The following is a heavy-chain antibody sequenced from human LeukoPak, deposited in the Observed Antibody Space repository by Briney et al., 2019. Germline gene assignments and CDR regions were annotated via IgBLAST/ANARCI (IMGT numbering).Heavy chain of an antibody. CDR2: IEQDGSEK. CDR1: GFTFSNSW. V-gene: IGHV3-7*01. Sequence: GGSLRLSCAASGFTFSNSWMSWVRQAPGKGLEWVANIEQDGSEKYYVDFVKGRFTISRDNAKNSLYLQMNSLRAEDTAVYYCARATSSSDCFDYWGQGTLVTVSS. D-gene: IGHD6-6*01. CDR3: ARATSSSDCFDY. J-gene: IGHJ4*02.